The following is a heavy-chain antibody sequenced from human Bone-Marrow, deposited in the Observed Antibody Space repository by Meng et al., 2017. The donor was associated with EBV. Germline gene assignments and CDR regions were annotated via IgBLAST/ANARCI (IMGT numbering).Heavy chain of an antibody. CDR2: INHSGST. D-gene: IGHD3-16*01. J-gene: IGHJ4*02. V-gene: IGHV4-34*01. CDR3: ARPPTGRGSYLDY. CDR1: GGSFSGYY. Sequence: VPVQQWGAGRLKTSGALTLTCPVYGGSFSGYYWSWIRQPPGKGLEWIGEINHSGSTNYNPSLKSRVTISVDTSKNQFSLKLSSVTAADTAVYYCARPPTGRGSYLDYWGQGTLVTVSS.